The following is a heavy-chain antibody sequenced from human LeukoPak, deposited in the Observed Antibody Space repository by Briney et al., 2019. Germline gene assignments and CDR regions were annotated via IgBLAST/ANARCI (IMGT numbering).Heavy chain of an antibody. D-gene: IGHD3-3*01. J-gene: IGHJ4*02. Sequence: GGSLRLSCAASGFTFSSYGMHWVRQAPGKGLEWVALIRYDGSNKYYADSVKGRFTISRDDSKNTLYLQMNSLRAEDTAVYYCAKDVGRYGFWSGLGYWGQGTLVTVSS. CDR3: AKDVGRYGFWSGLGY. V-gene: IGHV3-30*02. CDR2: IRYDGSNK. CDR1: GFTFSSYG.